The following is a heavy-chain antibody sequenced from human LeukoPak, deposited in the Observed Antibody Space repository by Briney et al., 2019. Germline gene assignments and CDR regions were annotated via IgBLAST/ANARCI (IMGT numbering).Heavy chain of an antibody. Sequence: PGGPLRLSCAASGFIFSSYAMHWVRQAPGKGLEWVAFIRYDGSNKYYADSVKGRFTIYRDNSKNTLYLQMNSLRAEDTAVYYCAKDSLGYDSSGYYPLDYWGQGTLVTVSS. CDR2: IRYDGSNK. D-gene: IGHD3-22*01. CDR1: GFIFSSYA. CDR3: AKDSLGYDSSGYYPLDY. V-gene: IGHV3-30*02. J-gene: IGHJ4*02.